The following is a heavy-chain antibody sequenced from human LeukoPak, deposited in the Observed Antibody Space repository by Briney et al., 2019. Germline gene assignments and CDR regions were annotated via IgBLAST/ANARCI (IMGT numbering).Heavy chain of an antibody. D-gene: IGHD3-22*01. CDR3: ATSDSSGYYSAEYFQH. CDR1: GGSISSYY. Sequence: SETLSLTCTVSGGSISSYYWSWIRQPPGKGLEWIGEIYHSGSTNYNPSLKSRVTISVDKSKNQFSLKLSSVTAADTAVYYCATSDSSGYYSAEYFQHWGQGTLVTVSS. CDR2: IYHSGST. V-gene: IGHV4-59*12. J-gene: IGHJ1*01.